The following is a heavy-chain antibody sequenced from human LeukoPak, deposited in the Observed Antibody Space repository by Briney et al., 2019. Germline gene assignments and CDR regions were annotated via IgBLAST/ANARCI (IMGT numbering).Heavy chain of an antibody. D-gene: IGHD5-24*01. CDR1: GGSISSYY. CDR2: IYYSGST. CDR3: AHSRDGYNFDY. V-gene: IGHV4-59*01. Sequence: PSETLSLTCTVSGGSISSYYGSWIRQPPGKGLEWIGYIYYSGSTNYNPSLKSRVTISGDTSKNHFSLNLNSVTAADTAGYYCAHSRDGYNFDYWGQGTLVTVSS. J-gene: IGHJ4*02.